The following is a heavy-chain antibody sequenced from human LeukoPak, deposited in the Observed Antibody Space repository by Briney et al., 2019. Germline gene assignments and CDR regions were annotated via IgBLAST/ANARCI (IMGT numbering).Heavy chain of an antibody. Sequence: GGSLRLSCRGYGFTFGDHAMSWVRQAPGKGLEWVGFIRSKAYRGTTEYAASVKGRFTISRDDSTSIAYLQMNSMRIEDTAVYYCARGPIQLWIHNAMDVWDQGTTVTVSS. J-gene: IGHJ6*02. V-gene: IGHV3-49*04. CDR3: ARGPIQLWIHNAMDV. CDR1: GFTFGDHA. CDR2: IRSKAYRGTT. D-gene: IGHD5-18*01.